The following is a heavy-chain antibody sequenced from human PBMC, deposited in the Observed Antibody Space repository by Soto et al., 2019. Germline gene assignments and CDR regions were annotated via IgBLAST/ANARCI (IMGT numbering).Heavy chain of an antibody. D-gene: IGHD3-3*01. CDR1: GFSLTTSGVG. CDR3: AHRILRTVFGLVTTTAIYFDF. Sequence: QITLNESGPTVVKPAETLTLTCTFSGFSLTTSGVGVGWIRQSPGKAPEWLALIYWDDDKRYSASLKSRLTINKDTSKNQVVLTIASVDPADTATYYCAHRILRTVFGLVTTTAIYFDFWGQGTPVVVSS. CDR2: IYWDDDK. V-gene: IGHV2-5*02. J-gene: IGHJ4*02.